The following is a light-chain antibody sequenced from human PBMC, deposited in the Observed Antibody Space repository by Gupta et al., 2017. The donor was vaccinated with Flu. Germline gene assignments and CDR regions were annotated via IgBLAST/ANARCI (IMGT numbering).Light chain of an antibody. Sequence: SITISCTGTSSDVGGYNYVSWYQQHPGKAHNLMIYEVSNRPSGVSNRFFGSKSGNTASLTISGLQAEDEADYYCSSYTSSSTLLFGGGTKLTVV. CDR2: EVS. CDR3: SSYTSSSTLL. CDR1: SSDVGGYNY. V-gene: IGLV2-14*01. J-gene: IGLJ2*01.